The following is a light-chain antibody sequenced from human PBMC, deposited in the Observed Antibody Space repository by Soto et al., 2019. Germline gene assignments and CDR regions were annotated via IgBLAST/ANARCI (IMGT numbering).Light chain of an antibody. J-gene: IGLJ3*02. Sequence: QAVVTQEPSFSVSPGGTVTLTCGVSSGSVSTRYYPSWYQQTPGQAPRTLIYSTSTRSSGVPDRFSGSIVGTKAALTISGAQADDEYDYYCVLYMGSGIGVFGGGTKLTVL. CDR2: STS. CDR3: VLYMGSGIGV. CDR1: SGSVSTRYY. V-gene: IGLV8-61*01.